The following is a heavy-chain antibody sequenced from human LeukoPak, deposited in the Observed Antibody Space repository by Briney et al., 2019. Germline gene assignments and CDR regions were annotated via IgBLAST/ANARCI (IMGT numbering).Heavy chain of an antibody. CDR1: GGSFSGYY. J-gene: IGHJ4*02. CDR3: ARAVYSSSAHDHFDY. Sequence: TSSETLSLTCAVYGGSFSGYYWSWVRQPPGKGLEWIGEINHSGSPNYNPSLKSRVTISVDTSKNQFSLKLSSVTAADTAVYYCARAVYSSSAHDHFDYWGQGTLVTVSS. CDR2: INHSGSP. D-gene: IGHD6-6*01. V-gene: IGHV4-34*01.